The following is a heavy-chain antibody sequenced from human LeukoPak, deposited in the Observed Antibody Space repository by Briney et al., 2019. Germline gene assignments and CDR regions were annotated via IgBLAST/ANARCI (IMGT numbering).Heavy chain of an antibody. J-gene: IGHJ3*02. Sequence: KRGGSLRLSCAASGFTFSSYSMNWGRQAPGKGLEWVSSISSSSSYIYYADSVKGRFTISRDNAKNSLYLQMNSLRAEDTAVYYCARDMEVAAAGTLAFDIWGQGTMVTVSS. CDR3: ARDMEVAAAGTLAFDI. V-gene: IGHV3-21*01. CDR2: ISSSSSYI. D-gene: IGHD6-13*01. CDR1: GFTFSSYS.